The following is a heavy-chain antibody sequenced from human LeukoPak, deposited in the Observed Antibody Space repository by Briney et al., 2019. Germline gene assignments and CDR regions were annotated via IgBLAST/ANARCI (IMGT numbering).Heavy chain of an antibody. CDR1: GFTFSSYG. CDR3: ARDIALRLRLGESNFDY. CDR2: IRNDGSNK. J-gene: IGHJ4*02. D-gene: IGHD3-16*01. V-gene: IGHV3-30*02. Sequence: GGSLRLSCAASGFTFSSYGMHWVRQAPGKGLEWVAFIRNDGSNKYYADSVKGRFTIVRDNSKNTLYLQMNSLRAEDTALYYCARDIALRLRLGESNFDYWGQGTLVTVSS.